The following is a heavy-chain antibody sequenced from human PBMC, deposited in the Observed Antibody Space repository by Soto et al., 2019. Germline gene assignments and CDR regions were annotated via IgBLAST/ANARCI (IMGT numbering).Heavy chain of an antibody. V-gene: IGHV4-34*01. CDR2: ISQSGNT. D-gene: IGHD6-6*01. J-gene: IGHJ4*02. CDR3: ARAPKVSGSSQTRPDF. CDR1: SGSLSGYY. Sequence: SETLSLTCSIYSGSLSGYYWSWIRQPPGKGLEWIGEISQSGNTNYSPSLKSRVSISIDTSKRQFSLNLASVSAADTAVYYCARAPKVSGSSQTRPDFWGQGTLVTVSS.